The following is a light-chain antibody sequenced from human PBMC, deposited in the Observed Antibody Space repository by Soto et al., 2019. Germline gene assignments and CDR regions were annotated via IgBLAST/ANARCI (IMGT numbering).Light chain of an antibody. CDR2: KAS. CDR3: QQYNSYLYT. V-gene: IGKV1-5*03. CDR1: QTVMTW. Sequence: DIRMTQSPPTLSSSVGDTVAITCRASQTVMTWLAWYQQKPGQAPRLLLSKASKLQSGVPARFSGSGSGTEFTLTISGLQPDDFATYYCQQYNSYLYTFGQGTKLEI. J-gene: IGKJ2*01.